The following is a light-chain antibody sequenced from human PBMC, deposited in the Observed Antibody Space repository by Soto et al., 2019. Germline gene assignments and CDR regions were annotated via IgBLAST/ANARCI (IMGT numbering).Light chain of an antibody. CDR2: VAS. Sequence: IQMTQSPSSLSASVGDRVTITCRASQDISIYLNWYQQKSGKAPKLLIYVASTLQTGVPSRFSGSGSGTDFTLTINSLQPEDFATYYCQQTFDTFPTFGQGTNLETK. V-gene: IGKV1-39*01. J-gene: IGKJ2*01. CDR1: QDISIY. CDR3: QQTFDTFPT.